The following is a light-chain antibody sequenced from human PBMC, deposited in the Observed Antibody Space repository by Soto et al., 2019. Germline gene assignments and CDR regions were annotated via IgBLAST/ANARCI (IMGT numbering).Light chain of an antibody. Sequence: EIVMTQSPATLSVSPGERATLSCRASQSVSSNLAWYQQKPGQAPRLLIYGASTRATGIPARFSGSGSGTEFTLTISSLQSEDFAVYYCQQYNNWPVYFGGRTKVEIK. CDR3: QQYNNWPVY. J-gene: IGKJ4*01. CDR2: GAS. CDR1: QSVSSN. V-gene: IGKV3-15*01.